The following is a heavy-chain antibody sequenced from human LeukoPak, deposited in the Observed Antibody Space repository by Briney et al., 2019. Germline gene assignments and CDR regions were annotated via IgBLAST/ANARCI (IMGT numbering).Heavy chain of an antibody. CDR2: IKQDGSEK. CDR3: ARDLGSFDY. J-gene: IGHJ4*02. V-gene: IGHV3-7*01. CDR1: GFTFSYHW. D-gene: IGHD7-27*01. Sequence: AGGSLRLSCAASGFTFSYHWMSWVRQAPGKGLEWVANIKQDGSEKYYVDSVKGRFTISRDNAKNSLYLQMNSLRAEDTAVYYCARDLGSFDYWGQGTLVTVSS.